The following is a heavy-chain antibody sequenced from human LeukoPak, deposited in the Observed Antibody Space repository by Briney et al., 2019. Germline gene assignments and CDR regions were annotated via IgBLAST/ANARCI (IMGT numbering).Heavy chain of an antibody. Sequence: PXETLSLTCAVSGGSISSGGHSWSWIRQPPGKGLEWIGYIYYSGSTYYNPSLKSRVTISVDTSKNQFSLKLSSVTAADTAVYYCAKLLYYYGSGSSYYFDYWGQGTLVTVSS. D-gene: IGHD3-10*01. CDR3: AKLLYYYGSGSSYYFDY. J-gene: IGHJ4*02. CDR1: GGSISSGGHS. V-gene: IGHV4-30-4*01. CDR2: IYYSGST.